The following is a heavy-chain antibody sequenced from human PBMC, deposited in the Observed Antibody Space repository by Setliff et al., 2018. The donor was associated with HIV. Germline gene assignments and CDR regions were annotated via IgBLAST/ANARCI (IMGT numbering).Heavy chain of an antibody. CDR2: IVPIFGTT. D-gene: IGHD2-21*02. V-gene: IGHV1-69*13. Sequence: SVKVSCKASGGTLSSYTISWVRQAPGQGLEWMGGIVPIFGTTKSAQKFQGRVTITADESTSTAYMELNGLRSEDKAVYYCARGVGYCAGDCYSTYYYDYMDVWG. J-gene: IGHJ6*03. CDR1: GGTLSSYT. CDR3: ARGVGYCAGDCYSTYYYDYMDV.